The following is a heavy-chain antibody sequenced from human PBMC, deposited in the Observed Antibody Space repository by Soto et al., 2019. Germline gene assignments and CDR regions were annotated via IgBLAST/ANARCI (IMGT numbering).Heavy chain of an antibody. V-gene: IGHV1-18*01. D-gene: IGHD3-3*01. CDR2: ISAYNGNT. Sequence: ASVKVSCKASGYTFTSYGISWVRQAPGQGLEWMGWISAYNGNTNYAQKLQGRVTMTTDTSTSTAYMELRSLRSDDTAVYYCAREVARLLPDYDFWSGYYAHYYGMDVWGQGTTVTVSS. CDR1: GYTFTSYG. CDR3: AREVARLLPDYDFWSGYYAHYYGMDV. J-gene: IGHJ6*02.